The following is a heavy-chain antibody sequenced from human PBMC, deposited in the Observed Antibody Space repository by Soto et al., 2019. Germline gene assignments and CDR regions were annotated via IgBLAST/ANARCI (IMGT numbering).Heavy chain of an antibody. V-gene: IGHV4-34*01. D-gene: IGHD2-15*01. CDR1: GGSFSGYY. CDR3: AGGLLSRLKPFAFDI. CDR2: INHSGST. Sequence: SDTLSLTCAVYGGSFSGYYWSWIRQPPGKGLEWIGEINHSGSTNYNPSLKSRVTISVDTSKNQFSLKLSSVTAADTAVYYCAGGLLSRLKPFAFDIWGQGTMVTVSS. J-gene: IGHJ3*02.